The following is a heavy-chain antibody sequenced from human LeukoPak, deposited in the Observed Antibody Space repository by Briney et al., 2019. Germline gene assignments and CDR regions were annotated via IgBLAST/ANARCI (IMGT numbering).Heavy chain of an antibody. CDR1: GFTFSRYW. CDR3: AKVGSRGLGELLPDAFDI. Sequence: GGSLRLSCAASGFTFSRYWMSWVRQAPGKGLEWVANIKQDGSEKYYVDSVKGRFTISRDNAKNSLYLQMNSLRAEDTALYYCAKVGSRGLGELLPDAFDIWGQGTMVTVSS. CDR2: IKQDGSEK. D-gene: IGHD3-10*01. V-gene: IGHV3-7*05. J-gene: IGHJ3*02.